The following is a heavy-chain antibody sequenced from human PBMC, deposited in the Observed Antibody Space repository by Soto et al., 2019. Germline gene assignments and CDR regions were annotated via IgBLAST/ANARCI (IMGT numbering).Heavy chain of an antibody. V-gene: IGHV5-51*01. Sequence: PGPALKISCKTSGYSFANYWIGWVRQVPGKGLEWLGNIYPADSDTRYSPSFQGQVTISTDKSMSTAYLQWSNLKPSDTAMYFCARPTGYSSGWYADHWGQGTLVTVSS. CDR3: ARPTGYSSGWYADH. CDR1: GYSFANYW. D-gene: IGHD6-19*01. J-gene: IGHJ4*02. CDR2: IYPADSDT.